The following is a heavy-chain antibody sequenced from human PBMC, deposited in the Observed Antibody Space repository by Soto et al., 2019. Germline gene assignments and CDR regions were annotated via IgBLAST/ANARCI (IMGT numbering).Heavy chain of an antibody. CDR1: GGTFSSYA. J-gene: IGHJ3*02. CDR2: IIPIFGTA. D-gene: IGHD4-17*01. CDR3: ARDAGAFYGGNAGADFDI. Sequence: QVQLVQSGAEVKKPGSSVKVSCKASGGTFSSYAISWVRQAPGQGLEWMGGIIPIFGTANYAQKFQGRGTITADESTSTAYMELSSLRSEDTAVYYCARDAGAFYGGNAGADFDIWGQGTMVTVSS. V-gene: IGHV1-69*01.